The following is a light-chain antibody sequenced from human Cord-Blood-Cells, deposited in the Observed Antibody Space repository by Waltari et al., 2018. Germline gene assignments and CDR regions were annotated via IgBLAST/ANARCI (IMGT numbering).Light chain of an antibody. Sequence: DIQMTQSPSSLSASVGDRVTITCRASQSISSYLNWYQQKPGRATKLLIYAASSLQSGVPSRFSGSGSETDFTLTISSLQTEDFATYYCQQSYSTPFTFGPGTKVDIK. J-gene: IGKJ3*01. CDR2: AAS. CDR3: QQSYSTPFT. CDR1: QSISSY. V-gene: IGKV1-39*01.